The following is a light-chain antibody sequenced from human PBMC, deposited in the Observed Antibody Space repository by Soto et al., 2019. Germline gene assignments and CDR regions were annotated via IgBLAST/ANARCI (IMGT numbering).Light chain of an antibody. CDR2: SNY. V-gene: IGLV1-44*01. CDR1: SSNIGSNT. CDR3: AAWDDSLNGPV. Sequence: QSVLTQPPSASGTPGQRVTISCSGSSSNIGSNTVNWYQQLSGTAPKLLIYSNYQRPSGVPDRFSGSKSGTSASLAISGLQSEDEADYYCAAWDDSLNGPVFGGGTKLTVL. J-gene: IGLJ3*02.